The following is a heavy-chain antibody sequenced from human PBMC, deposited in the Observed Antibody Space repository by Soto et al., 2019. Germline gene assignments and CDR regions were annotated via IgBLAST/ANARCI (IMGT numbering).Heavy chain of an antibody. CDR3: ARRFSVTTMRGFFDS. J-gene: IGHJ4*02. CDR2: IYHHGST. V-gene: IGHV4-4*02. CDR1: NGSINTSFW. Sequence: QVQLQESGPGLVKPSETLSLTCAVSNGSINTSFWWSWVRQSPGKAVEWIGEIYHHGSTNYNTSLKSRVPVSIDKSKHQFSLKLYSVTTADTAIYYCARRFSVTTMRGFFDSWGQGSLVTVSS. D-gene: IGHD4-17*01.